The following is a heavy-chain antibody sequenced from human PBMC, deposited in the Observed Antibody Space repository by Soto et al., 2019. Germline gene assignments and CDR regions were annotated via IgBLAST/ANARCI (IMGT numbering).Heavy chain of an antibody. CDR1: GGSISSGGYS. CDR2: IYHSGST. V-gene: IGHV4-30-2*01. J-gene: IGHJ4*02. Sequence: QLQLQESGSGLVKPSQTLSLTCAVSGGSISSGGYSWSWIRQPPGKGLEWIGYIYHSGSTYYNPSLKSRVTRSVDRSKNQFSLKLSSVPAADTAVDYCAAGGGLPRYYWGQGTLVTVSS. D-gene: IGHD5-12*01. CDR3: AAGGGLPRYY.